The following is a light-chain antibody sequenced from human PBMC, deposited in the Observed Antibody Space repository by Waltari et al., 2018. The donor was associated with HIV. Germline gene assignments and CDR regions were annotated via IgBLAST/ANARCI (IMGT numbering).Light chain of an antibody. V-gene: IGKV1-39*01. J-gene: IGKJ2*01. Sequence: DIQMTQSPSSLSASVGDRVTITCRASQSITTYLNWYQQKPGKAPNLRIYAASRLQSGVPSRFSGSGSGTDFTLTISSLQPEDFATYYCQQSYSSSSTFGQGTKLEIK. CDR2: AAS. CDR3: QQSYSSSST. CDR1: QSITTY.